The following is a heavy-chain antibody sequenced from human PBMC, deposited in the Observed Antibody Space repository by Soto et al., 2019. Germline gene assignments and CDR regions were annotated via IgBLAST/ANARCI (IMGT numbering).Heavy chain of an antibody. J-gene: IGHJ5*02. D-gene: IGHD2-2*01. CDR2: IYWDDDK. CDR3: AHITENNVPAAMSIIKNWFDP. V-gene: IGHV2-5*02. CDR1: GFSLSTSGVG. Sequence: SGPTLVNPTQTLTLTCTFSGFSLSTSGVGVGWIRQPPGKALEWLALIYWDDDKRYSPSLKSRLTITKDTSKNQVVLTMTNMDPVDTATYYCAHITENNVPAAMSIIKNWFDPWGQGTLVTVSS.